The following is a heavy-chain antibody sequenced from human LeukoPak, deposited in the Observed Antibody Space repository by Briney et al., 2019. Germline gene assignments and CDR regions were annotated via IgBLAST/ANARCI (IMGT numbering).Heavy chain of an antibody. D-gene: IGHD6-19*01. J-gene: IGHJ4*02. CDR1: GGSISSSNW. Sequence: PSETLSLTCAVSGGSISSSNWWSWVRQPPGKGLEWIGEIYHSGSTNYNPSLKSRVTISVDKSKNQFSLKLSSVTAADTAVYYCARDHEAPWYSSGWYERYGYDYWGQGTLVTVSS. CDR3: ARDHEAPWYSSGWYERYGYDY. V-gene: IGHV4-4*02. CDR2: IYHSGST.